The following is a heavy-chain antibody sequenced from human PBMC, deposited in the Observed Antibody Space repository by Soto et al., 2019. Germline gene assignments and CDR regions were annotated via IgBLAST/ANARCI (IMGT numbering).Heavy chain of an antibody. V-gene: IGHV1-69*13. D-gene: IGHD3-3*01. CDR3: ARGVWRFLEWAYYYYGMDV. J-gene: IGHJ6*02. CDR2: IIPIFGTA. Sequence: SVKVSCKASGGTFSSYAISWVRQAPGQGLEWMGGIIPIFGTANYAQKFQGRVTITADESTSTAYMELSSLRSEDTAVYYCARGVWRFLEWAYYYYGMDVWGQGTTVTVSS. CDR1: GGTFSSYA.